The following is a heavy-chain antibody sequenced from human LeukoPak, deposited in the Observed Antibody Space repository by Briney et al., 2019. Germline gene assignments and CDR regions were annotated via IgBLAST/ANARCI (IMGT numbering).Heavy chain of an antibody. D-gene: IGHD3-22*01. CDR1: GGSISSSSGY. J-gene: IGHJ5*02. CDR3: ARDIKVVNPNNWFDP. Sequence: SETLSLTCTVSGGSISSSSGYWGWIRQPPGKGLEWIGSIYYSGSTYYNPSLKSRVTISVDTSKNQFSLKLNSVTAADTAVYYCARDIKVVNPNNWFDPWGQGTLVTVSS. CDR2: IYYSGST. V-gene: IGHV4-39*07.